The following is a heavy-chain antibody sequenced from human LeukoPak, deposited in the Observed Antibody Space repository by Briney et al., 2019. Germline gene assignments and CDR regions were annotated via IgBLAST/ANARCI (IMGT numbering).Heavy chain of an antibody. V-gene: IGHV1-2*02. D-gene: IGHD6-13*01. Sequence: GASVKVSCKASGYTFTGYYMHWVRQAPGQGLEWMGWINPNSGGTNYAQKFLGRVTMTRDTSISTAYMELSRLRSDDTAVYYCARVLRGIAAAGTRWFDHWGQGTLVTVSS. CDR1: GYTFTGYY. CDR3: ARVLRGIAAAGTRWFDH. CDR2: INPNSGGT. J-gene: IGHJ5*02.